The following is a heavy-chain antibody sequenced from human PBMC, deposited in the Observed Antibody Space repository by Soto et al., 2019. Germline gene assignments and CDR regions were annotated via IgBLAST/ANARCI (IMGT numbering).Heavy chain of an antibody. CDR1: AFTFSRYA. V-gene: IGHV3-33*01. CDR2: IYYDGNTK. CDR3: ARAYDSNGYYLAALDI. Sequence: GGSLRLSCAASAFTFSRYAMHWVRQAPGKGLEWVAVIYYDGNTKYYADSVKGRFTISRDNSKNTLYLQMNSLRADDTAVYYCARAYDSNGYYLAALDIWGQGTMVTVSS. J-gene: IGHJ3*02. D-gene: IGHD3-22*01.